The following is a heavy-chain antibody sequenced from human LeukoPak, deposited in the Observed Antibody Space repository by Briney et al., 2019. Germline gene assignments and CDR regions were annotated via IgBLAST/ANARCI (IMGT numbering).Heavy chain of an antibody. J-gene: IGHJ4*02. CDR2: ISSSSNYI. D-gene: IGHD2-15*01. V-gene: IGHV3-21*01. CDR3: ARDYIVVVVAAGFDY. CDR1: GFTFSSYS. Sequence: GGSLRLSCAASGFTFSSYSMNWVRQAPGKGLEWVSSISSSSNYIYYADSVKGRFTISRDNAKNSLYLQMNSLRVEDTAVYYCARDYIVVVVAAGFDYWGQGTLVTVSS.